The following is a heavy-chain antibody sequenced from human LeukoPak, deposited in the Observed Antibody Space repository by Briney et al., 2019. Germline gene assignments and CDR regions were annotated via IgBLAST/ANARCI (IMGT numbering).Heavy chain of an antibody. CDR1: GGSFSGYY. CDR2: ITHSGST. Sequence: PSETLSLTCAVYGGSFSGYYWSWIRQPPGKGLEWIGEITHSGSTNYNPSLKSRVTISVDTSKNQFSLKLSSVTAADTAVYYCARGHWYYYGSGSYYKYYFDYWGQGTLVTVSS. CDR3: ARGHWYYYGSGSYYKYYFDY. J-gene: IGHJ4*02. D-gene: IGHD3-10*01. V-gene: IGHV4-34*01.